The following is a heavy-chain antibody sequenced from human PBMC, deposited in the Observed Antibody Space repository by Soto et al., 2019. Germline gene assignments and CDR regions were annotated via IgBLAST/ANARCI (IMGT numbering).Heavy chain of an antibody. CDR1: GFTFSSYG. V-gene: IGHV3-33*01. J-gene: IGHJ6*02. D-gene: IGHD2-8*01. CDR3: ARDFSQYCTNGVCYLALSYYYGMDV. Sequence: GSLRLSCAASGFTFSSYGMHWVRQAPGKGLEWVAVIWYDGSNKYYADSVKGRFTISRDNSKNTLYLQMNSLRAEDTAVYYCARDFSQYCTNGVCYLALSYYYGMDVWGQGTTVTVSS. CDR2: IWYDGSNK.